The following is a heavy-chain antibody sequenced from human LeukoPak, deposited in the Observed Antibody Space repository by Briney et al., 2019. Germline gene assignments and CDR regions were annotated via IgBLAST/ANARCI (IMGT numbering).Heavy chain of an antibody. CDR1: GYTYTSYG. J-gene: IGHJ6*02. D-gene: IGHD2-21*01. V-gene: IGHV1-18*01. Sequence: ASVKVSCKASGYTYTSYGISWVRQAPGQGLEWMGWISAYNGNTNYAQKLQGRVTMTTDTSTSTAYMELRSLRSDDTAVYYCARVHSRGSYYYGMDVWGQGTTVTVSS. CDR2: ISAYNGNT. CDR3: ARVHSRGSYYYGMDV.